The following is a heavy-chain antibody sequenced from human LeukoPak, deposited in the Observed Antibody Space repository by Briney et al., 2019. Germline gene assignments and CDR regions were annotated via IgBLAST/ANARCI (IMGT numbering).Heavy chain of an antibody. D-gene: IGHD2-2*01. CDR3: ARVNTRYCSSTSFYGVVDY. CDR2: IIPIFGTA. V-gene: IGHV1-69*13. CDR1: GGTFSSYA. Sequence: GASVKVSCKASGGTFSSYAISWVRQAPGQGLEWMGGIIPIFGTANYAQKFQGRVTITADESTSTAYMELSSLRSEDTAVYYCARVNTRYCSSTSFYGVVDYWGQGTLVTVSS. J-gene: IGHJ4*02.